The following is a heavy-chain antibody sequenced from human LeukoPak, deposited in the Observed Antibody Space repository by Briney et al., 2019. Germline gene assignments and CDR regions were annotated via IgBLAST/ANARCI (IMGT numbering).Heavy chain of an antibody. CDR2: IYHSGST. CDR3: ARGKGYYDILTGYHAFNWFDP. CDR1: GYSISSGYY. D-gene: IGHD3-9*01. J-gene: IGHJ5*02. V-gene: IGHV4-38-2*02. Sequence: SETLSLTCTVSGYSISSGYYWGWIRQPPGKGLEWIGSIYHSGSTYYNPSLKSRVTISVDTSKNQFSLKLSSVTAADTAVYYCARGKGYYDILTGYHAFNWFDPWGQGTLVTVSS.